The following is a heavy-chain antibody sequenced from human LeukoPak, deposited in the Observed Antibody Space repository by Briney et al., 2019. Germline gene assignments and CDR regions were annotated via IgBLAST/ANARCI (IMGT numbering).Heavy chain of an antibody. CDR1: GGSISSSIYY. J-gene: IGHJ4*02. CDR3: AREVVAAAGTVDY. CDR2: IYYSEST. Sequence: SETLSLTCTVSGGSISSSIYYWDWIRQPPGKGLEWIGSIYYSESTYYNPSLKSRVTISIDTSKNQFSLKLSSVTAADTAVYYCAREVVAAAGTVDYWGQGTLVTVSS. V-gene: IGHV4-39*07. D-gene: IGHD6-13*01.